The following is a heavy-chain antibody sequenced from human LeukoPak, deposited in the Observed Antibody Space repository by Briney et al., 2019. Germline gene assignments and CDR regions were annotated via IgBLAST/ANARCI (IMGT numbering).Heavy chain of an antibody. J-gene: IGHJ4*02. CDR3: ARTMQWELQYYFGY. V-gene: IGHV4-59*01. CDR1: GGSISSYY. Sequence: PSETLSLTCTVSGGSISSYYWSWIRQPPGKGLEWIGYIYYSGSTNYNPSLKSRVTISVDTSKNQFSLKLSSVTAADTAVYYCARTMQWELQYYFGYWGQGTLVTVSS. D-gene: IGHD1-26*01. CDR2: IYYSGST.